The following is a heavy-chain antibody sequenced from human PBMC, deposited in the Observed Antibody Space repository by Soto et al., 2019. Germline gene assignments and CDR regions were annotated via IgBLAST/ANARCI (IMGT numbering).Heavy chain of an antibody. CDR3: ARELQGLYYFDY. CDR1: EYTFTSYT. Sequence: XSVKVSCQASEYTFTSYTMHWVREAPGQRLEWVGWINGGNGNTKYSQKFQGRVTITRDTSASTAYMELSSLRSGGTAVYYCARELQGLYYFDYWGQGTLVTVSS. V-gene: IGHV1-3*01. J-gene: IGHJ4*02. CDR2: INGGNGNT. D-gene: IGHD4-4*01.